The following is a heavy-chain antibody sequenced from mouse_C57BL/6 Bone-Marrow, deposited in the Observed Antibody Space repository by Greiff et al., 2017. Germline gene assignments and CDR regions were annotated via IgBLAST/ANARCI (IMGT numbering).Heavy chain of an antibody. Sequence: VQLKESGPGLVKPSQSLSLTCSVTGYSITSGYYWNWIRQFPGNKLEWMGYISYDGSNNYNPSLKNRISITRDTSKNQFFLKLNSVTTEDTATYYCARGNSLDYWGQGTTLTVSS. CDR2: ISYDGSN. CDR1: GYSITSGYY. J-gene: IGHJ2*01. V-gene: IGHV3-6*01. CDR3: ARGNSLDY.